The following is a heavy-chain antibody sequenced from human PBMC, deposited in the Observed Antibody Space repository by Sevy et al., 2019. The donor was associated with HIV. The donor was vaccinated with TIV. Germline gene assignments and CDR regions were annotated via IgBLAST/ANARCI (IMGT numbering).Heavy chain of an antibody. J-gene: IGHJ6*02. CDR2: MNPNSGST. Sequence: ASVKVSCKASGYSFTNYYIHWVRQATGQGLEWMGWMNPNSGSTGYAQKFQGRVTMTRNTSISTAYMVLSSLRSEDTAVYYCARGRGGDYDSSGRYYYGMDVWGQGTTVTVSS. D-gene: IGHD3-22*01. V-gene: IGHV1-8*02. CDR1: GYSFTNYY. CDR3: ARGRGGDYDSSGRYYYGMDV.